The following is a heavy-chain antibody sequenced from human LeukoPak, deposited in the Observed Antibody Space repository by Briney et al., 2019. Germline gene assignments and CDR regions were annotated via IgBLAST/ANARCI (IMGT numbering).Heavy chain of an antibody. V-gene: IGHV4-59*01. CDR1: GGSISPYY. J-gene: IGHJ4*02. Sequence: SETLSLICTVSGGSISPYYWSWIPQPPGKGLEWIGYIYYNGITNYNPSLKSRLTISVDTSKTQSYLKLNSVTAADTALYYCARAQRGYSSVFDLWGLGTLATVSS. CDR3: ARAQRGYSSVFDL. CDR2: IYYNGIT. D-gene: IGHD5-18*01.